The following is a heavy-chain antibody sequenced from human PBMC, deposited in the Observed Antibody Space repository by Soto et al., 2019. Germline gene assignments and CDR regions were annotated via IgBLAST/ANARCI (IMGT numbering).Heavy chain of an antibody. D-gene: IGHD2-8*02. CDR1: GFTFSAYS. V-gene: IGHV3-48*01. Sequence: EVQLVESGGGLVQPGGSLRLSCAASGFTFSAYSMNWVRQAPGRGLEWVSFISSGGSTTYYADSVKGRFTISRDNAKNSLFLQIKSLRAEDTAVYYCARLSCTGGACPSDYWGQGTLVTVSS. CDR2: ISSGGSTT. CDR3: ARLSCTGGACPSDY. J-gene: IGHJ4*02.